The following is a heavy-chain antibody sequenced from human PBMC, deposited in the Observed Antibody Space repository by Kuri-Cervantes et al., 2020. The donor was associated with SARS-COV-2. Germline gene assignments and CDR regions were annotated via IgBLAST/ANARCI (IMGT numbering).Heavy chain of an antibody. CDR2: MNPNSGNT. V-gene: IGHV1-8*03. CDR1: GYTFTSYD. Sequence: ASVKVSCKASGYTFTSYDINWVRQATGQGLEWMGWMNPNSGNTGYAQKFQGRVTITRNTSISTAYMELSRLRSDDTAVYYCARTLVDYYYYMDVWGKGTTVTVSS. D-gene: IGHD2/OR15-2a*01. CDR3: ARTLVDYYYYMDV. J-gene: IGHJ6*03.